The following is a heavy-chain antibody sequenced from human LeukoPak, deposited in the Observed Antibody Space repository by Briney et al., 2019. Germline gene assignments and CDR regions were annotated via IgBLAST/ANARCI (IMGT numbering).Heavy chain of an antibody. Sequence: PSETLSLTCTVSGGSISSGSYYWNWIRQPAGKGLEWIGRIYSSGSTYNNPSLKSRVTISVDTSKNQFSLKLSSVTAADTAVYYCARYYYDSSGYYSDYWGQGTLVTVSS. CDR1: GGSISSGSYY. J-gene: IGHJ4*02. V-gene: IGHV4-61*02. CDR2: IYSSGST. D-gene: IGHD3-22*01. CDR3: ARYYYDSSGYYSDY.